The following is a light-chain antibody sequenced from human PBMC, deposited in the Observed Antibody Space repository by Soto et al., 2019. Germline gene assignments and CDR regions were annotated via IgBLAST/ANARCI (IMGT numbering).Light chain of an antibody. CDR1: QSVTSNY. CDR2: ATS. Sequence: EIVLTQSPGTLSLSPGERVTLSCRASQSVTSNYLAWYQQKPGQAPRLLIYATSSRATGIPDRFSGSGSGTDFTLTINRLEPEDFAVYDCQQYGDSNSPRYSFGQGTKLEIK. V-gene: IGKV3-20*01. CDR3: QQYGDSNSPRYS. J-gene: IGKJ2*03.